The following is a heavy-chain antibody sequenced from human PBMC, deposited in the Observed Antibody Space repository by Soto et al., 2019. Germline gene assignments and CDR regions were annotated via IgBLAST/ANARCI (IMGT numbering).Heavy chain of an antibody. CDR1: GGSISSYF. D-gene: IGHD3-10*01. V-gene: IGHV4-59*01. CDR2: IYYSGST. Sequence: SETLSLTCTVSGGSISSYFWSWIRQPPGKGLEWIGYIYYSGSTNYNPSLKSRVSISVDTSKNQFSLKLSSVTAADTAVYYCARGVRYFDYWGQGTLVTVSS. J-gene: IGHJ4*02. CDR3: ARGVRYFDY.